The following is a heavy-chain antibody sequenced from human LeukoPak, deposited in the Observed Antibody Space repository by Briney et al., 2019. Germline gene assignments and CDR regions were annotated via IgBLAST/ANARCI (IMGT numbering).Heavy chain of an antibody. CDR1: GVSISPYC. Sequence: PSETLSLTCTVSGVSISPYCWSWIRQPAGKGLEWIGRIYASGTSNYNPSLKSRVTMSMDTSKNQFSLKLSSVTAADTAVYHCARVSCTSAACSFYYYLDVWGKGTTVTVSS. D-gene: IGHD2-8*02. CDR3: ARVSCTSAACSFYYYLDV. CDR2: IYASGTS. J-gene: IGHJ6*03. V-gene: IGHV4-4*07.